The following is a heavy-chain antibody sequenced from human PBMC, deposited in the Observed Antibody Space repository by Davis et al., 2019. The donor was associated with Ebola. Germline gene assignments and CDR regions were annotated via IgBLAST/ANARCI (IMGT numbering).Heavy chain of an antibody. J-gene: IGHJ4*02. V-gene: IGHV4-59*12. CDR3: ARGREEYCSDGSCYVDY. D-gene: IGHD2-15*01. CDR2: IYYSGST. CDR1: GGSISSYY. Sequence: MPSETLSLTCTVSGGSISSYYWSWIRQPPGKGLEWIGYIYYSGSTNYNPSLKSRVTISVDTSKNQFSLKLSSVTAADTAVYYCARGREEYCSDGSCYVDYWGQGTLVTVSS.